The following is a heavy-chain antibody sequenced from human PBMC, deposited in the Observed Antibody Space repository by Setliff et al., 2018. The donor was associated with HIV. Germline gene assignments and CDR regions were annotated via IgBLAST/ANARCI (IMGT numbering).Heavy chain of an antibody. CDR2: IYYSGST. V-gene: IGHV4-39*02. J-gene: IGHJ5*02. CDR1: GGSISNSSSY. Sequence: PSETLSLTCTVSGGSISNSSSYWGWSRQPPGKRLEWIGSIYYSGSTYYNPSLKSRGTISVDTSKNKFSLKMSSVTAADTAVYYCARERSALVWKNWFDPWGQGTLVTVSS. CDR3: ARERSALVWKNWFDP. D-gene: IGHD1-1*01.